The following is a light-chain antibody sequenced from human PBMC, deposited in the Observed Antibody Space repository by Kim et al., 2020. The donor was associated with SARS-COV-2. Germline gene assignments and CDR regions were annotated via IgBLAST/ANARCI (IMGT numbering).Light chain of an antibody. CDR2: WGS. Sequence: RATINCKSSQSVLDTSNDRNYLCWYQQKPRQPPKLIIYWGSIRESGVPDRFSGGWSGTDFTLTISSLQAEDVAVYFCHQYYSIPPTFGQGTKLEI. CDR1: QSVLDTSNDRNY. J-gene: IGKJ2*01. V-gene: IGKV4-1*01. CDR3: HQYYSIPPT.